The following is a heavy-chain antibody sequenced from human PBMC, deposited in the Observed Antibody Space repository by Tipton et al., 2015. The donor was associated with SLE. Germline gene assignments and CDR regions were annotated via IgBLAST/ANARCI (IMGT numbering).Heavy chain of an antibody. Sequence: LRLSCTVSGGSISSHYWSWIRQPPGKGLEWIGYIYYSGSTNYNPSLKSRVTISVDTSKNQFSLKLSSVTAADTAVYYCARALGWELTFDYWGQGTLVTVSS. CDR3: ARALGWELTFDY. V-gene: IGHV4-59*11. CDR1: GGSISSHY. CDR2: IYYSGST. J-gene: IGHJ4*02. D-gene: IGHD1-26*01.